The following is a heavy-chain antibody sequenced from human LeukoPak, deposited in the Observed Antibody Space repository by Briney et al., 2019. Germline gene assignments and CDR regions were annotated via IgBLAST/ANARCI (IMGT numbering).Heavy chain of an antibody. V-gene: IGHV3-48*02. J-gene: IGHJ4*02. CDR2: ISSSSIPI. D-gene: IGHD3-10*01. Sequence: GGSLRLSCAASGFTFSSYNMNWVRQAPGKGLEWVSYISSSSIPIYYTDSVKGRFTTSRDNAKNSLYLQMNSLRDEDTAVYYCARGIVRGDHWGQGTLVTVSS. CDR3: ARGIVRGDH. CDR1: GFTFSSYN.